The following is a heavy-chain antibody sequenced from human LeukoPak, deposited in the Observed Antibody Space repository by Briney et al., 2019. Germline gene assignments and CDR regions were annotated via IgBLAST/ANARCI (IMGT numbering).Heavy chain of an antibody. CDR1: GFTFDVYT. D-gene: IGHD6-19*01. CDR3: AKAGIAVAWRPLDY. Sequence: GGSLRLSCAASGFTFDVYTMHWVRQAPGKGLEWVSLISWDGGSTYYADSVKGRFTISRDNSKNSLYLQMNSLRTEDTALYYCAKAGIAVAWRPLDYWGQGTLVTVSS. V-gene: IGHV3-43*01. J-gene: IGHJ4*02. CDR2: ISWDGGST.